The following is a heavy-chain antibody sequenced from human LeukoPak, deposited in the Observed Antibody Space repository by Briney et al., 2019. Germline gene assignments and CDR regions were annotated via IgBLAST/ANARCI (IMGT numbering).Heavy chain of an antibody. D-gene: IGHD6-19*01. CDR1: GYTFTSYG. CDR2: ISAYNGNT. CDR3: ARPTSVAGHFDY. J-gene: IGHJ4*02. Sequence: WASMKVSCKASGYTFTSYGISWVRQAPGQGLEWMGWISAYNGNTNYAQKLQGRVTMTTDTSTSTAYMELRSLRSDDTAVYYCARPTSVAGHFDYWGQGTLVTVSS. V-gene: IGHV1-18*01.